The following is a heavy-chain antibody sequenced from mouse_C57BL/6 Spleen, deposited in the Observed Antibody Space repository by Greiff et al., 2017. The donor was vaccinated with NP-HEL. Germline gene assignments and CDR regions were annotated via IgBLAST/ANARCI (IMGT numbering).Heavy chain of an antibody. J-gene: IGHJ3*01. CDR1: GYSITSGYY. V-gene: IGHV3-6*01. CDR3: AREGEYYGSSSGFAY. Sequence: EVQLVESGPGLVKPSQSLSLTCSVTGYSITSGYYWNWIRQFPGNKLEWMGYISYDGSNNYNPSLKNRISITRDTSKNQFFLKLNSVTTEDTATYYCAREGEYYGSSSGFAYWGQGTLVTVSA. CDR2: ISYDGSN. D-gene: IGHD1-1*01.